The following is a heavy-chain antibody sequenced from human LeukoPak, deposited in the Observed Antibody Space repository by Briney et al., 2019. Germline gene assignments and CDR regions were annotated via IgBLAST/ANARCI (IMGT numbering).Heavy chain of an antibody. CDR3: ATVVRGYSSGWYYYYYYYMDV. D-gene: IGHD6-19*01. Sequence: GASVKVSCKASGYTFTGYYMHWVRQAPGQGLEWMGWINRNSGGTNYAQKFQGRVTMTRDTSISTAYMELSSLRSEDTAVYYCATVVRGYSSGWYYYYYYYMDVWGKGTTVTVSS. V-gene: IGHV1-2*02. CDR1: GYTFTGYY. J-gene: IGHJ6*03. CDR2: INRNSGGT.